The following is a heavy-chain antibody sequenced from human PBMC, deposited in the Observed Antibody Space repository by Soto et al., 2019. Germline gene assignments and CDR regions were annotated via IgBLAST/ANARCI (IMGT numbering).Heavy chain of an antibody. V-gene: IGHV3-23*01. J-gene: IGHJ5*02. CDR1: GFTFGTYA. Sequence: GVLRLSCAASGFTFGTYAMNWVRQAPGKGLEWVSGITGSGGSTYYADSVKGRFTISRDNSENTLYLQMNSLRGDDTAVYYCAKDRSVDTRDWFDPWGQGTLVTVSS. CDR2: ITGSGGST. CDR3: AKDRSVDTRDWFDP. D-gene: IGHD5-18*01.